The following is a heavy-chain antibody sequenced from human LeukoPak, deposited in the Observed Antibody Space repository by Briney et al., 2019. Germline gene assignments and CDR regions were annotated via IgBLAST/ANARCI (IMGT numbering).Heavy chain of an antibody. Sequence: PSETLSLTCTVSGGSISSSSDYWGWIRQPPGKGLEWIGSLYYSGNTYYNPSLKSRGTISVDTSKNQFSLKLSSVTAADTAVYYCASHKQLRVYWGQGTLVAVSS. CDR2: LYYSGNT. D-gene: IGHD5-18*01. CDR1: GGSISSSSDY. J-gene: IGHJ4*02. V-gene: IGHV4-39*01. CDR3: ASHKQLRVY.